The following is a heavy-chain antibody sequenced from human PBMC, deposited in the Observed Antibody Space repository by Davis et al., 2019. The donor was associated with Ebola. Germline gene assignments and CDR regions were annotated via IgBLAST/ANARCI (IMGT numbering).Heavy chain of an antibody. CDR3: VKDSSNIWFDI. Sequence: GGSLRLSCETSGFIFRNYVMSWVRQAPGKGLEWVSTFGTGGDTYYADSVKGRFAISRDNSWGTLYLQMNSLRVEDSAIYYCVKDSSNIWFDIWGQGTLVTVSS. CDR2: FGTGGDT. D-gene: IGHD2/OR15-2a*01. J-gene: IGHJ3*02. V-gene: IGHV3-23*01. CDR1: GFIFRNYV.